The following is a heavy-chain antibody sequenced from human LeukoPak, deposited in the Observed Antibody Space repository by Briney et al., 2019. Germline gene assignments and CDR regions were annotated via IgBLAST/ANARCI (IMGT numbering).Heavy chain of an antibody. D-gene: IGHD4-17*01. V-gene: IGHV4-4*07. CDR2: IYTSGST. CDR1: GGSISSYY. Sequence: PSETLSLTCTVSGGSISSYYWSWIRQPAGKGLEWIGRIYTSGSTNYSPSLKSRVTMSVDTSKNQFSLKLSSVTAADTAVYYCARVSCRYGDDCGMDVWGQGTTVTVSS. CDR3: ARVSCRYGDDCGMDV. J-gene: IGHJ6*02.